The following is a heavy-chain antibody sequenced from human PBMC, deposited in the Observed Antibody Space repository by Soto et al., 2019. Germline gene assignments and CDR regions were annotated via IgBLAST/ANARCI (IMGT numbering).Heavy chain of an antibody. J-gene: IGHJ3*02. D-gene: IGHD3-10*01. CDR2: IYYSGST. CDR1: VGSISSYY. Sequence: PSEPLSLTCTVSVGSISSYYWSWIRQPPGKGLAWIGYIYYSGSTNYNPTLRSRVTISVETSNNTFSLKLSSVTAADQGVDCRTRGGRITMVRGVIFDAFDIWGQGTMVTVSS. CDR3: TRGGRITMVRGVIFDAFDI. V-gene: IGHV4-59*01.